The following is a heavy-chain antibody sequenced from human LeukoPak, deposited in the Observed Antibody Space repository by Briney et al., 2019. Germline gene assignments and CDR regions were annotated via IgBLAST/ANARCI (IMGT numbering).Heavy chain of an antibody. D-gene: IGHD3-10*01. V-gene: IGHV1-69*01. Sequence: SVKVSCKASGGTFSSYAISWVRQAPGQGLEWMGGIIPIFGTANYAQKFQGRVTITADESTGTAYMELSSLRSEDTAVYYCARGFYYGSGRYNWFDPWGQGTLVTVSS. CDR3: ARGFYYGSGRYNWFDP. CDR2: IIPIFGTA. CDR1: GGTFSSYA. J-gene: IGHJ5*02.